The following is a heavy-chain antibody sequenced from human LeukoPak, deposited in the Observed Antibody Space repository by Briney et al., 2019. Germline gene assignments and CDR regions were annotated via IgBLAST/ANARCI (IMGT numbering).Heavy chain of an antibody. Sequence: GASVKVSCKASGYTFTGYYMHWVRQAPGQGLEWMGWINPNSGGTNYAQKFQSRVTMTRDTSISTAYMELSRLRSDDTAVYYCARLGRRGYYDSSGYYGPLGAFDIWGQGTMVTVSS. V-gene: IGHV1-2*02. CDR3: ARLGRRGYYDSSGYYGPLGAFDI. CDR2: INPNSGGT. J-gene: IGHJ3*02. CDR1: GYTFTGYY. D-gene: IGHD3-22*01.